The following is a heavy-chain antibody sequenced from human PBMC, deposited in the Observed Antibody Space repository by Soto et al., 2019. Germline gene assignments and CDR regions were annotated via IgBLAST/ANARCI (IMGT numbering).Heavy chain of an antibody. V-gene: IGHV1-2*04. J-gene: IGHJ3*02. CDR3: ARDRGWFGEFHDAFDI. D-gene: IGHD3-10*01. CDR2: INPNSGGT. Sequence: GASVKVSCKASGYTFTGYYMHWVRQAPGQGLEWMGWINPNSGGTNYAQKFQGWVTMTRDTSISTAYMELSRLRSDDTAVYYCARDRGWFGEFHDAFDIWSQGTMVTVSS. CDR1: GYTFTGYY.